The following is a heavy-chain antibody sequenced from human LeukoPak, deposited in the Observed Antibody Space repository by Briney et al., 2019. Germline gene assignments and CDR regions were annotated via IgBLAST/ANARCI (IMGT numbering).Heavy chain of an antibody. J-gene: IGHJ4*02. CDR3: VRHSGGVYGSSDS. D-gene: IGHD1-1*01. Sequence: PGGSLRLSCAASGXTFGNYAVSWFRQAPGKGLEWVLTIGRSGVDTYYADSVKGRFTISKDSSKNTLQMNSLRAEDTALYYCVRHSGGVYGSSDSWGQGTLVTVSS. V-gene: IGHV3-23*01. CDR1: GXTFGNYA. CDR2: IGRSGVDT.